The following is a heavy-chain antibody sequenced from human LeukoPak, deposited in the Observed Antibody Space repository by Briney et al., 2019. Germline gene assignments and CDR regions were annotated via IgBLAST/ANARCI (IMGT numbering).Heavy chain of an antibody. CDR3: ARGVVGPSTWFDP. CDR1: GLTVSSSY. D-gene: IGHD1-26*01. V-gene: IGHV3-66*02. J-gene: IGHJ5*02. Sequence: GGSLRLSCAASGLTVSSSYLSWVRQAPGKGLECVSLIYSGGDTSYADSVKGRFTISRDNSKNTLYLQMNSLRVEDTAVYYCARGVVGPSTWFDPWGQGTLVSVSS. CDR2: IYSGGDT.